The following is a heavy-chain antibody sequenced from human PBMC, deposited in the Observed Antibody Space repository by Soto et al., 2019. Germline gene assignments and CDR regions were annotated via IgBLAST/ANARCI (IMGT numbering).Heavy chain of an antibody. CDR3: ARITMVAVAGYYYGMDV. CDR1: GFSLSSSGMC. Sequence: SGPTLVNPTQTLTLTCTFSGFSLSSSGMCVSWIRQPPGKALEWLARIDWDDDKYYSTSLKTRLTISKDTSKNQVVLTMTNMDPVDTATYYCARITMVAVAGYYYGMDVWGQGTTVTVSS. J-gene: IGHJ6*02. V-gene: IGHV2-70*11. CDR2: IDWDDDK. D-gene: IGHD6-19*01.